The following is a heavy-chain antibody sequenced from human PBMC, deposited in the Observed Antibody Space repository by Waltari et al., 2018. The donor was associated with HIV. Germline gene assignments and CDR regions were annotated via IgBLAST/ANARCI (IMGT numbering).Heavy chain of an antibody. CDR2: KRPDGNDK. D-gene: IGHD6-13*01. V-gene: IGHV3-7*01. CDR3: ARGGGAAAGTVDY. Sequence: EVQLVESGGGLVQPGGSLRLSCAASGFTFISYWMSWVRQDPGKGLEWVANKRPDGNDKYYVDSVTGRFTISRDNVKNSLYLQMNTLRAEDTAVYYCARGGGAAAGTVDYWGQGTLVTVSS. CDR1: GFTFISYW. J-gene: IGHJ4*02.